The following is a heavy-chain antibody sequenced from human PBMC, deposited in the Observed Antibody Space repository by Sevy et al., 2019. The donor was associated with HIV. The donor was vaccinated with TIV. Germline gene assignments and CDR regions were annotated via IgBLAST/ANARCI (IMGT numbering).Heavy chain of an antibody. CDR2: VSWNSGSK. D-gene: IGHD6-19*01. Sequence: GGSLRLSCVASGFNFDDHAMHWVRQAPGKGVEWVSGVSWNSGSKEYADSVKGRFTISRDNAKKSLFLQMNSLRAEDTAFYYCAKDIGSSGWYGGLDYWGQGTLVTVSS. V-gene: IGHV3-9*01. J-gene: IGHJ4*02. CDR1: GFNFDDHA. CDR3: AKDIGSSGWYGGLDY.